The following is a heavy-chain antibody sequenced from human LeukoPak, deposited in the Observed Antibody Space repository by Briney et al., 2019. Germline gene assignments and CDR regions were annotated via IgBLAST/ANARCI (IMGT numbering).Heavy chain of an antibody. CDR2: IYYSGST. D-gene: IGHD2-2*03. Sequence: SETLSLTCTVSGGSISSYYWTWIRQPPGKGLEWIGYIYYSGSTKYNPSLKSRVTMSVDTSKNRFSLKLSSVAAADTAVYYCARHRGYCSSTSCSYNWFDPWGQGTLVTVSS. CDR3: ARHRGYCSSTSCSYNWFDP. V-gene: IGHV4-59*08. J-gene: IGHJ5*02. CDR1: GGSISSYY.